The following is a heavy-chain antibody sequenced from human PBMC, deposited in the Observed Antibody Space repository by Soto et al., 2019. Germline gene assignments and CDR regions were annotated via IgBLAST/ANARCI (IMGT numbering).Heavy chain of an antibody. V-gene: IGHV1-46*01. J-gene: IGHJ6*02. D-gene: IGHD3-3*01. CDR2: INPSGGST. CDR1: GYTYTSYY. Sequence: VASVKVSCKASGYTYTSYYMHWVRQEPGQGLEWLGIINPSGGSTSYAQKFQGRVTMTRDTSTSTVYMELSSLRSEDTAVYYCARDFDYDFWSGYYPALTSKQYGMGVWGQGTTVTVSS. CDR3: ARDFDYDFWSGYYPALTSKQYGMGV.